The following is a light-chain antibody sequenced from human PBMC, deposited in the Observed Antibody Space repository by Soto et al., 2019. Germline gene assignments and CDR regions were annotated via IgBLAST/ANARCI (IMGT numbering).Light chain of an antibody. CDR1: QSLSGSQ. V-gene: IGKV3-20*01. CDR3: QHYNYWPYT. J-gene: IGKJ2*01. Sequence: EIVLTQSLFTLSFSPVERATLSFTASQSLSGSQLAWYQQKPGQAPRLLIYGATKRATGIPDRFSGSGSGTDFTLTISRLEAEDFAVYYCQHYNYWPYTFGQGTKVDIK. CDR2: GAT.